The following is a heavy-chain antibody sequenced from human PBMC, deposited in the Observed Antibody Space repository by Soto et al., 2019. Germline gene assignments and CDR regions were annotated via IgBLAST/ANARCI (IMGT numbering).Heavy chain of an antibody. CDR3: AKGTYYYGSAPYYFDY. J-gene: IGHJ4*02. Sequence: LRLSCAASGFTFSSYAMSWVRQAPGKGLECVSGISDSGGSTYYADSVKGRFTISRDNSKNTLYLQMNILRAEDTAVYYCAKGTYYYGSAPYYFDYWGQGTLVTVSS. CDR2: ISDSGGST. V-gene: IGHV3-23*01. CDR1: GFTFSSYA. D-gene: IGHD3-10*01.